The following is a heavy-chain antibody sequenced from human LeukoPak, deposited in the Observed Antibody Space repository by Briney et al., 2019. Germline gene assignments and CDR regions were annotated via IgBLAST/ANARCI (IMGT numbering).Heavy chain of an antibody. J-gene: IGHJ3*02. D-gene: IGHD3-10*02. CDR3: AGFHVAVSLGTLGI. CDR2: IYYSGTT. V-gene: IGHV4-59*08. CDR1: GASISGCY. Sequence: SETLSLTCTVSGASISGCYWSWIRQPPGKGLEWIGHIYYSGTTNQNPSLKSRVAISVDTSKNQFSLRLNSVTAADTAMYYCAGFHVAVSLGTLGIWGPRTMVTVSS.